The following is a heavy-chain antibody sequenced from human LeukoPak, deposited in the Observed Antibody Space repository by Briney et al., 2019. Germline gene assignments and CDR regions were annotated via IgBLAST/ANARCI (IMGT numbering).Heavy chain of an antibody. CDR2: IYYSGST. CDR3: VRAVAGKFDY. D-gene: IGHD6-19*01. Sequence: SETLSLTCTVSGGSISSYYWSWIRKPPGKGLEWIGYIYYSGSTNYSPSLKSRVTISVDTSKNQFSLKLSSVTAADTAVYYCVRAVAGKFDYWGQGTLVTVSS. V-gene: IGHV4-59*08. CDR1: GGSISSYY. J-gene: IGHJ4*02.